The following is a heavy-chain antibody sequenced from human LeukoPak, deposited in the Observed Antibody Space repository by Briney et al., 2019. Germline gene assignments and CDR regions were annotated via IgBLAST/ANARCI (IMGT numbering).Heavy chain of an antibody. CDR3: ARLGFSNSGSYLAPSDY. V-gene: IGHV4-59*08. J-gene: IGHJ4*02. CDR1: GGSISGYY. D-gene: IGHD1-26*01. CDR2: ICYSGGT. Sequence: SATLSLTCTVSGGSISGYYWSWIRQPPGKGLEWIGYICYSGGTNYKPSLKSRVTISVDTSKNQFSLKLSSVTAADTAVYYCARLGFSNSGSYLAPSDYWGQGTLVTVLS.